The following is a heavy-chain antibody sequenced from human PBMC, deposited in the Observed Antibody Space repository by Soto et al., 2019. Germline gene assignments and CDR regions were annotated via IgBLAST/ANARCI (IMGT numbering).Heavy chain of an antibody. D-gene: IGHD2-15*01. J-gene: IGHJ4*02. Sequence: ASVKVSCKASGYTFTSYFMHWVRQAPGQGLEWMGIINPSGGSTSYAQKFQGRVTMTRDTSTSTVYMELSSLRSEDTAVYYCARQYCSGGSCYTLYYWGQGTLVTVSS. CDR3: ARQYCSGGSCYTLYY. CDR2: INPSGGST. V-gene: IGHV1-46*01. CDR1: GYTFTSYF.